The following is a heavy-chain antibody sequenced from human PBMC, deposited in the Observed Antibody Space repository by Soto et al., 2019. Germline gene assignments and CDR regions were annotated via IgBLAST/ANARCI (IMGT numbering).Heavy chain of an antibody. CDR3: ASTRGYDYKWFDP. CDR2: ISAYNGNT. V-gene: IGHV1-18*01. D-gene: IGHD5-12*01. J-gene: IGHJ5*02. CDR1: GYTFTSYG. Sequence: VKVSCKASGYTFTSYGISWVRQAPGQGLEWMGWISAYNGNTNYAQKLQGRVTMTTDTSTSTAYMELRSLRSDDTAAYYCASTRGYDYKWFDPWGQGTLVTVSS.